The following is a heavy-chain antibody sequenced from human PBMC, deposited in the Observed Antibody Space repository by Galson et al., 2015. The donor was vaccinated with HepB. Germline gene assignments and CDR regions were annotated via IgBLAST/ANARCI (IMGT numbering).Heavy chain of an antibody. CDR2: IKQDASER. CDR1: GFISGTFW. V-gene: IGHV3-7*03. J-gene: IGHJ4*02. D-gene: IGHD3-22*01. Sequence: SLRLSCAAAGFISGTFWMSWVRQAPGRGLEWVANIKQDASERFYADSVKGRFTISRDISKNSLYLQMSSLRDEDTAVYYCAKNPVLRLDGGYYYDRPPFDFWGQGIRVIVSS. CDR3: AKNPVLRLDGGYYYDRPPFDF.